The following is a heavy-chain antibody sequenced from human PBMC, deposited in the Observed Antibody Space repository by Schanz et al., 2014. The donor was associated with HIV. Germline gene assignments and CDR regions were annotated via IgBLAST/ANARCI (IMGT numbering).Heavy chain of an antibody. CDR2: ISAYNGNT. CDR1: GYTFTSYG. J-gene: IGHJ4*02. CDR3: ARGARDCTNGVCGGYYFDY. D-gene: IGHD2-8*01. V-gene: IGHV1-18*01. Sequence: QVQLVQSGVEVKKPGASVKVSCKASGYTFTSYGISWVRQAPGQGLEWMGWISAYNGNTNYAQKLQGRVTMTTDISTSTAYMELSSLTSEDTAVYYCARGARDCTNGVCGGYYFDYWGQGTLVTVSS.